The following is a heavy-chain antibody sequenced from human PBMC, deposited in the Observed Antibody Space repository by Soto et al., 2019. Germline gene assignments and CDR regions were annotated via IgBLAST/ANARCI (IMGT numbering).Heavy chain of an antibody. Sequence: SETLCLTCTVSGGSVTNSSYYWGWIRQSPGKGLEWIGSVYYRGRSYSKSSVKSRVTISVDTSKNRFSLSLNSVTASDTAVYFCVSQRTTVPTQAYFDXWGPG. V-gene: IGHV4-39*01. CDR1: GGSVTNSSYY. J-gene: IGHJ4*02. CDR2: VYYRGRS. D-gene: IGHD4-17*01. CDR3: VSQRTTVPTQAYFDX.